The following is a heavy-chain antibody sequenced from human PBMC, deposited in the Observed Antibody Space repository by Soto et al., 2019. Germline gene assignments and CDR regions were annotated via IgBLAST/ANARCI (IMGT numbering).Heavy chain of an antibody. J-gene: IGHJ4*02. D-gene: IGHD3-16*02. V-gene: IGHV3-7*01. CDR1: GFIFSNYW. CDR2: IKQDGSEK. CDR3: ARDYMITFGGIIVTDY. Sequence: GSLRLSCAASGFIFSNYWMSWVRQAPGKGLEWVANIKQDGSEKYYVDSVKGRFTISRDNAKNSLYLQMNSLRAEDTAVYYCARDYMITFGGIIVTDYWGQGTLVTVSS.